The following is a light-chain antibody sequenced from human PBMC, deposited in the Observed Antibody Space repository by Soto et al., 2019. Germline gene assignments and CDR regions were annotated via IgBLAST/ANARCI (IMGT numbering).Light chain of an antibody. CDR2: DAS. CDR3: QQRSNWPLK. Sequence: EIVLTQSPATLSLSPGERATLSCRASQSVSSYFAWYQQKPGQAPRLLIYDASNRATGIPARSSGSGSGTDFTLTISSLEPEDFAVYYCQQRSNWPLKFGQGKKVEI. CDR1: QSVSSY. J-gene: IGKJ1*01. V-gene: IGKV3-11*01.